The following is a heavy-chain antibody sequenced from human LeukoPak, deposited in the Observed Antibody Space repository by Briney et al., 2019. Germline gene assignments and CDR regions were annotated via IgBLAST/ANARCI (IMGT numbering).Heavy chain of an antibody. Sequence: KPSETLSLTCTVSGGSISSYYWSWIRQPAGKGLEWIGRIYTSGSTNYNPSLKSRVTMSVDTSKNQFSLKLSSVTAADTAVYYCARMDYDFWSGYYWFDYWGQGTLVTVSS. CDR1: GGSISSYY. J-gene: IGHJ4*02. V-gene: IGHV4-4*07. D-gene: IGHD3-3*01. CDR2: IYTSGST. CDR3: ARMDYDFWSGYYWFDY.